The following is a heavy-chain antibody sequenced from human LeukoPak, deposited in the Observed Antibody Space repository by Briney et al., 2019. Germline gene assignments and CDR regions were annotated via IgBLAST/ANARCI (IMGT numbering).Heavy chain of an antibody. CDR2: IKQDGSEK. CDR3: ARDVDWCFDL. V-gene: IGHV3-7*01. J-gene: IGHJ2*01. Sequence: GGSLRLSCAASEFTFTNYWMNWVRQAPGKGLEWVAIIKQDGSEKFYVDSVKGRFSISRDNAKNSLYLQMSSLRAEDTAIYYCARDVDWCFDLWGRGTLVTVSS. CDR1: EFTFTNYW.